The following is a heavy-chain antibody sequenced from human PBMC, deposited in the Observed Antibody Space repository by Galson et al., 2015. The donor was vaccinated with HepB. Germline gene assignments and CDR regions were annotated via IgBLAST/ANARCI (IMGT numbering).Heavy chain of an antibody. V-gene: IGHV3-23*01. Sequence: SLRLSCAASGFTFSSYAITWVRQAPGKGLHWVSTISGSGRRRYYADSVKGRFTISRDNSKNTLYLQMYSLRAEDTALYYCAAGYYDSTGYDAYGVWGQGTMVTVSS. CDR2: ISGSGRRR. J-gene: IGHJ3*01. D-gene: IGHD3-22*01. CDR3: AAGYYDSTGYDAYGV. CDR1: GFTFSSYA.